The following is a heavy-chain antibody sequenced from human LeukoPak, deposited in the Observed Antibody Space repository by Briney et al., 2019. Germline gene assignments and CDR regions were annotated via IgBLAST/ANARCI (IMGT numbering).Heavy chain of an antibody. CDR2: ISSSSSTI. V-gene: IGHV3-48*01. J-gene: IGHJ4*02. CDR1: GFTFSSYS. D-gene: IGHD2-15*01. Sequence: GGSLRLSCAASGFTFSSYSMNWVRQAPGKGLEWVSYISSSSSTIYYADSVKGRFTISRDNAKNSLYLQMNSLRAEDTAVYYCARVIRPCSGGSCYSPLDYWGQGTLVTVSS. CDR3: ARVIRPCSGGSCYSPLDY.